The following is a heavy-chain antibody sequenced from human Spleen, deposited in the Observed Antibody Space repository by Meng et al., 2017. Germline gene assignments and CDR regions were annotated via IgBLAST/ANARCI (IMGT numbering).Heavy chain of an antibody. J-gene: IGHJ5*02. CDR2: IYWDGDV. CDR3: AHRRVAAANWFDP. Sequence: QLTLKESCPTLVNPPPTLTLPCGFSGFSLSSRGMGVGWIRQPPGKALEWLALIYWDGDVRYSPSLKNRLTVTKDTSKNQVVLSLTNMEPVDTATYYCAHRRVAAANWFDPWGQGTLVTVSS. D-gene: IGHD6-13*01. CDR1: GFSLSSRGMG. V-gene: IGHV2-5*02.